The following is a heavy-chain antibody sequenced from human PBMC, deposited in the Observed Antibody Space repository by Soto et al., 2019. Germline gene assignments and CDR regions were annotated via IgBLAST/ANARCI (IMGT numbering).Heavy chain of an antibody. CDR2: IYSSGST. CDR3: ARLSPKYLYNWFDP. J-gene: IGHJ5*02. CDR1: GGSISNYY. Sequence: SETLSLTCTVSGGSISNYYWSWIRQPPGKGLEWIGFIYSSGSTNYNPSLKSRVTISVDTSKNQFALRLTSVTAADTAVYYCARLSPKYLYNWFDPWGQGTLVTVSS. V-gene: IGHV4-59*01.